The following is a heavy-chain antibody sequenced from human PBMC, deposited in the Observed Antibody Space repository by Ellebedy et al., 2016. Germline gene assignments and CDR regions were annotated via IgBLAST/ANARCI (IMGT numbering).Heavy chain of an antibody. D-gene: IGHD3-22*01. J-gene: IGHJ3*02. CDR1: GFTVSSNY. Sequence: GESLKISXPASGFTVSSNYMSWVRQAPGKGLEWVSVIYSGGSTYYADSVKGRFTISRDNSKNTLYLQMNSLRAEDTAVYYCARGPMIVDGGDAFDIWGQGTMVTVSS. V-gene: IGHV3-66*01. CDR3: ARGPMIVDGGDAFDI. CDR2: IYSGGST.